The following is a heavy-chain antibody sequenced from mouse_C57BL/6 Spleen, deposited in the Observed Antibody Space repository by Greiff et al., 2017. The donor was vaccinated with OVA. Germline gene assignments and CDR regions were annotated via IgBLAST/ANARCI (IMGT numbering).Heavy chain of an antibody. Sequence: EVQLQQSGAELVRPGASVKLSCTASGFNIKDDYMHWVKQRPEQGLEWIGWIDPENGDTEYASKFQGKSTITADTSSNTAYLQLSSLTSEDTAVYYGTTGTYRAYYGMDDWGQGTSVTVSS. J-gene: IGHJ4*01. D-gene: IGHD2-14*01. CDR1: GFNIKDDY. CDR3: TTGTYRAYYGMDD. CDR2: IDPENGDT. V-gene: IGHV14-4*01.